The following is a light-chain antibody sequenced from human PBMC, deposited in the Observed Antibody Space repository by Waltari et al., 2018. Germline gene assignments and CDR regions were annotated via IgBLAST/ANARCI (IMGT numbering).Light chain of an antibody. Sequence: DIALTQSPGTLSLSQGEIATLSCRASQSVSSSYLAWYQQKPGQAPRLLIYGASSRATGIPDRFSGSGSGTDFTLTISRLEPEDFAVYYCQQYGSSPTITFGQGTRLEIK. CDR2: GAS. CDR3: QQYGSSPTIT. CDR1: QSVSSSY. J-gene: IGKJ5*01. V-gene: IGKV3-20*01.